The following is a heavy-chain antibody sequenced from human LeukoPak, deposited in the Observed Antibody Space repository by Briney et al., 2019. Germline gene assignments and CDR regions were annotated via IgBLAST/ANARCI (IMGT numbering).Heavy chain of an antibody. CDR1: GFTFSSYS. J-gene: IGHJ4*02. D-gene: IGHD3-22*01. CDR2: ISSSSSTI. CDR3: ARVIYYDSSLPDY. Sequence: PGGSLRLSCAASGFTFSSYSMNWVRQAPGKGLEWVSYISSSSSTIYYADSVKGRFTISRDNAKNSLYLQMSSLRAEDTAVYYCARVIYYDSSLPDYWGQGTLVTVSS. V-gene: IGHV3-48*01.